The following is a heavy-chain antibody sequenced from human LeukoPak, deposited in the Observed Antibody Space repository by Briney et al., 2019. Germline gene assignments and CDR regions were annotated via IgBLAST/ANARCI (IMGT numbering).Heavy chain of an antibody. J-gene: IGHJ4*02. CDR1: GGSISTYY. CDR2: IYYSGTT. CDR3: ARSKYYFDY. V-gene: IGHV4-59*01. Sequence: SETLSLTCTVSGGSISTYYWSWIRQPPGKGLEWIGYIYYSGTTNYNPSLKSRVTMSVDTSNKVFSLELSSVTAADTAVYYCARSKYYFDYWGQGTLVTVSS. D-gene: IGHD2/OR15-2a*01.